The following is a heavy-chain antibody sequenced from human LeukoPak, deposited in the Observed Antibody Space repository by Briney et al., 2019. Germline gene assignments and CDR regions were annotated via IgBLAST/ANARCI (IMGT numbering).Heavy chain of an antibody. CDR3: ARDPYSGSYSAYYYYYMDV. D-gene: IGHD1-26*01. CDR2: ISYDGSNK. V-gene: IGHV3-30*04. CDR1: GFTFSSYA. J-gene: IGHJ6*03. Sequence: PGRSLRLSCAASGFTFSSYAMHWVRQAPGKGLEWVAVISYDGSNKYYADSVKGRFTISRDNAKNSLYLQMNSLRAEDTAVYYCARDPYSGSYSAYYYYYMDVWGKGTTVTVSS.